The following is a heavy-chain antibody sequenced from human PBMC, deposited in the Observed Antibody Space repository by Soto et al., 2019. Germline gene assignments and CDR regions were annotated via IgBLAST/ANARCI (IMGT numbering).Heavy chain of an antibody. CDR2: IYYSGST. V-gene: IGHV4-59*01. D-gene: IGHD6-13*01. J-gene: IGHJ5*02. CDR3: ARSIAAAGTDAWFDP. CDR1: DGSISSYY. Sequence: SETLSLTCTVSDGSISSYYWSWIRQPPGKGLEWIGYIYYSGSTNYNPSLKSRVTISVDTSKNQFSLKLSSVTAADTAVYYCARSIAAAGTDAWFDPLGQGTLVTVPS.